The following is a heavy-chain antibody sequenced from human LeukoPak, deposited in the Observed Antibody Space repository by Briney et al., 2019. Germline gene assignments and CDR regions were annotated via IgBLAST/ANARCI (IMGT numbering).Heavy chain of an antibody. V-gene: IGHV1-46*01. CDR2: INPSGGST. J-gene: IGHJ3*02. Sequence: ASVKVSCKASGYTFTSYGISWVRQAPGQGLEWMGIINPSGGSTSYAQKFQGRVTMTRDTSTSTVYMELGSLRSEDTAVYYCARVGAADAFDIWGQGTMVTVSS. D-gene: IGHD3-10*01. CDR1: GYTFTSYG. CDR3: ARVGAADAFDI.